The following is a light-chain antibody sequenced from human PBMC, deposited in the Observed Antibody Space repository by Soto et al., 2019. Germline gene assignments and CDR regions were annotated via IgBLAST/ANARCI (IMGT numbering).Light chain of an antibody. J-gene: IGLJ1*01. CDR2: EVN. CDR1: SSDVGGYNY. Sequence: QSVLTQPPSASGSPGQSVTISCTGTSSDVGGYNYVSWYQQHPGRAPRLMIYEVNKRPSGVPDRFSGSKSGDTASLTISGLQAEDEADYYCCSYGGRYNYPLGTGSKVTV. V-gene: IGLV2-8*01. CDR3: CSYGGRYNYP.